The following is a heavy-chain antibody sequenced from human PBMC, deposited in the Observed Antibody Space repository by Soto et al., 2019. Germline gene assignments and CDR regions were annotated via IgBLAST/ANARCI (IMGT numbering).Heavy chain of an antibody. CDR2: IHYNGNT. V-gene: IGHV4-59*01. D-gene: IGHD2-15*01. J-gene: IGHJ3*02. CDR1: GGSISGYY. CDR3: ARRAWQLRDAFDI. Sequence: QVQLQESGPGLVKPSETLSLTCTVSGGSISGYYWSWIRQPPGKGLEWIGYIHYNGNTNYNASLKSRVTLSVDTSKNHFSLKLSSVTAADTAVYYCARRAWQLRDAFDIWGQGTMVTVSS.